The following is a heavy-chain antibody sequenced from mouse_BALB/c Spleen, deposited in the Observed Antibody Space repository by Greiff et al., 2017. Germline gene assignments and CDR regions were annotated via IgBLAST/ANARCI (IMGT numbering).Heavy chain of an antibody. CDR2: IDPANGNT. V-gene: IGHV14-3*02. J-gene: IGHJ2*01. Sequence: VQLKQSGAELVKPGASVKLSCTASGFNIKDTYMHWVKQRPEQGLEWIGRIDPANGNTKYDPKFQGKATITADTSSNTAYLQLSSLTSEDTAVYYCARGEANWDVDYWGQGTTLTVSS. CDR3: ARGEANWDVDY. D-gene: IGHD4-1*01. CDR1: GFNIKDTY.